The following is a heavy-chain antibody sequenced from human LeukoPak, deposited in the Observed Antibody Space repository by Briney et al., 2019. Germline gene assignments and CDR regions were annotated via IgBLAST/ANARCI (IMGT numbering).Heavy chain of an antibody. V-gene: IGHV3-66*02. D-gene: IGHD3-22*01. CDR3: ARSSGYYYHDY. J-gene: IGHJ4*02. CDR1: GFTVSSNY. Sequence: GGSLRLSCAASGFTVSSNYMSWVRQAPGKGLEWVSVIYSGGSTYYADSVKGRFTISRDNSKNTLFHQMNSLRAEDTAVYYCARSSGYYYHDYWGQGTLVTVSS. CDR2: IYSGGST.